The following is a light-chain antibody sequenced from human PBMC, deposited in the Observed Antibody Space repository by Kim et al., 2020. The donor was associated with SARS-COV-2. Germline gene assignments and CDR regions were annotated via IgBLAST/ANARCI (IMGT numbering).Light chain of an antibody. V-gene: IGLV10-54*04. CDR1: SNNVGNQG. CDR3: SAWDSSLSAWV. Sequence: RQTATPACTGNSNNVGNQGAAWLQQHQGHPPELLSYRNNNRPSGISERFSASRSGNTASLTITALQPEDEAEYYCSAWDSSLSAWVFGGGTQLTVL. CDR2: RNN. J-gene: IGLJ3*02.